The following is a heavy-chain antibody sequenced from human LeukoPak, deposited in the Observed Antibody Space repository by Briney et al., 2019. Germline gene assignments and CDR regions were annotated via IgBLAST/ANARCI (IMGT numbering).Heavy chain of an antibody. J-gene: IGHJ4*02. CDR3: ATKWLFPNGVDY. V-gene: IGHV3-23*01. CDR2: ISGSGGST. D-gene: IGHD3-22*01. Sequence: PGGSLRLSCAASGFTFSSYAMSWVRQAPGKGLEWVSAISGSGGSTYYADSVKGRFTISRDNSKNTLYLQMNSLRAEDTAVYYCATKWLFPNGVDYWGQGTLVTVSS. CDR1: GFTFSSYA.